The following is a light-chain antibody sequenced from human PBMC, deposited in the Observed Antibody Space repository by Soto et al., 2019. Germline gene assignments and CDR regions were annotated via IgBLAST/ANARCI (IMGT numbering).Light chain of an antibody. CDR1: DSISIW. J-gene: IGKJ1*01. Sequence: DIQMTPSPSTLSQSVGDRVTITCRASDSISIWLAWYQQKPGKAPNLLISRASTLESGVPSSFSCSGSVTEFSLTITILQPDESRTYYCQQYNSYPWTFGQGPKVEI. CDR3: QQYNSYPWT. V-gene: IGKV1-5*03. CDR2: RAS.